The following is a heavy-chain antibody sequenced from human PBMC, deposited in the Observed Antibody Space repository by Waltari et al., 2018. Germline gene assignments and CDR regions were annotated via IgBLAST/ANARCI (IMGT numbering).Heavy chain of an antibody. Sequence: GGGLVQPGGSLRLSCAASGFSFSAYWMTWVRQAPGKGLEWVANIKYDGSATYHADSVNGRFSISRDNAKNSLYLQMNSVSAEDTAIYYCARGSPGYVRVWDSWGQGTMVTVSS. CDR1: GFSFSAYW. J-gene: IGHJ4*02. D-gene: IGHD2-2*01. CDR3: ARGSPGYVRVWDS. V-gene: IGHV3-7*03. CDR2: IKYDGSAT.